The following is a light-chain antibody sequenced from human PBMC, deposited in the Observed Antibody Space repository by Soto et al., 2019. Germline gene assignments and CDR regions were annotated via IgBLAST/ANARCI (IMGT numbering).Light chain of an antibody. V-gene: IGLV2-14*01. CDR3: SSYTTSRAYV. Sequence: QSVLTQRASVSGSPGQSITISCTGTSSDVGAYNYVSWYQQQSGKAPKLMIHEVSNRPSGVSNRFSGSKSGNTASLTISGLQAEDEADYYCSSYTTSRAYVFGIGTKVTVL. J-gene: IGLJ1*01. CDR1: SSDVGAYNY. CDR2: EVS.